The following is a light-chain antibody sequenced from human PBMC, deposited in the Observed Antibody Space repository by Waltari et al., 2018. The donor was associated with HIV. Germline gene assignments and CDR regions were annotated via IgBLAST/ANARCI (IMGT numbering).Light chain of an antibody. CDR1: QSLLQSSGRNY. J-gene: IGKJ4*01. V-gene: IGKV2-28*01. CDR2: LAS. Sequence: EIVMSQSPLSLPVAPGEPASISCRSSQSLLQSSGRNYLDWYLQKPGQSPQLLIYLASHRAPGVTDRFSGSGSGTDFTLKISRVEADDVGVYYCRQALQIPRTFGGGTKVEIK. CDR3: RQALQIPRT.